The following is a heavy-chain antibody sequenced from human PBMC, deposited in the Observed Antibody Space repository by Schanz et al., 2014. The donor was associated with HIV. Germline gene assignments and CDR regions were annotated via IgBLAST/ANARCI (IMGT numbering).Heavy chain of an antibody. D-gene: IGHD3-22*01. CDR2: ITGSGVST. J-gene: IGHJ4*02. CDR3: AKPEYDSRGNSQSHFDY. CDR1: GFTFDDYA. Sequence: EVQLVESGGGLVQPGRSLRLSCAASGFTFDDYAMHWVRQAPGKGLEWVSGITGSGVSTYYADSVKGRFTISRDNSKNTLYLQMTTLRIDDTAVYYCAKPEYDSRGNSQSHFDYWGQGTLVTVSS. V-gene: IGHV3-23*04.